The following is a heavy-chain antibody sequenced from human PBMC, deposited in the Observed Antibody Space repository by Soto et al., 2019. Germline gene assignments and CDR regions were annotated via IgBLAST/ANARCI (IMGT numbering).Heavy chain of an antibody. D-gene: IGHD3-22*01. V-gene: IGHV4-4*02. CDR1: SGSISSSNW. J-gene: IGHJ3*02. Sequence: QVQLQESGPGLVKPSGTLSLTCAVSSGSISSSNWWSWVRQPPGKGLEWIGEIYHSGSTNSNPSLKSRVTISVDKSKNQFSLKLSSVTAADTAVYYCARSQTVVIRPHDAFDIWGQGTMVTVSS. CDR3: ARSQTVVIRPHDAFDI. CDR2: IYHSGST.